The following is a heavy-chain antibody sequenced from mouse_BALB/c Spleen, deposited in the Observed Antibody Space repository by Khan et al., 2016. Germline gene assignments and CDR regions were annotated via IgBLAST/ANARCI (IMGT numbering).Heavy chain of an antibody. CDR1: GYTFTTYT. CDR2: IIPSSGYT. J-gene: IGHJ2*01. CDR3: ARERTLVANFDY. D-gene: IGHD1-1*01. V-gene: IGHV1-4*01. Sequence: QVQLQQSGAELARPRASVKMSCKASGYTFTTYTMHWVKQRPGQGLEWIGYIIPSSGYTNYNQKFKDKATLTADKSSSTASLQLSSLTSEDSAVYYCARERTLVANFDYWGRVTTLTVSS.